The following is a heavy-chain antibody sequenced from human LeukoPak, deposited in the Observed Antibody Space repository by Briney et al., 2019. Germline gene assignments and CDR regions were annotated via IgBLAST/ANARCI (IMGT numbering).Heavy chain of an antibody. CDR1: GYTFTSYG. CDR2: ISAYNGNT. V-gene: IGHV1-18*04. Sequence: ASVKDSCKASGYTFTSYGISWGRQAPGQRREWMGWISAYNGNTYYAQKLQGRVTMTTDTSTSTAHMELRSLRSDDTAEYYCARGPSSGWYRVDYWGQGTLVTVSS. D-gene: IGHD6-19*01. J-gene: IGHJ4*02. CDR3: ARGPSSGWYRVDY.